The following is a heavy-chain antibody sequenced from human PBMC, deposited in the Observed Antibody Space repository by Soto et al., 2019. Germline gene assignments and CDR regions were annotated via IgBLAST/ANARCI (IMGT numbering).Heavy chain of an antibody. CDR3: ARDEEAYCGGDCYGEYYYGMDV. D-gene: IGHD2-21*02. V-gene: IGHV1-69*08. CDR2: INPILGIA. J-gene: IGHJ6*02. Sequence: QVQLVQSGAEVKKPGSSVKVSCKASGSTFSSYTISWVRQAPGEGLEWMGRINPILGIANYAQKFLGRVTITADKSTSTAYMELSSLRSEDTAVYYCARDEEAYCGGDCYGEYYYGMDVWGQGTTVTVSS. CDR1: GSTFSSYT.